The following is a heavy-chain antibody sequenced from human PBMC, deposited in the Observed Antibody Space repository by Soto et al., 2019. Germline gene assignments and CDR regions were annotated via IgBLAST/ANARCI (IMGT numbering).Heavy chain of an antibody. CDR1: GFSFGDYA. Sequence: GRSLRLSCAASGFSFGDYAMSWVRQSPGKGLEWVSGISGSGSSSYYTDSVKGRFTISRDNSKNMLYLQMHVLRAEDTGVYYCAKDRQWLVRNFDYWGLGTLVTVSS. J-gene: IGHJ4*02. V-gene: IGHV3-23*01. CDR2: ISGSGSSS. CDR3: AKDRQWLVRNFDY. D-gene: IGHD6-19*01.